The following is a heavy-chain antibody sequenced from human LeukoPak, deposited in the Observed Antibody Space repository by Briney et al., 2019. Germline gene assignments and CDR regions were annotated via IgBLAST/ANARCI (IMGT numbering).Heavy chain of an antibody. D-gene: IGHD6-13*01. CDR2: FGPEDGET. CDR1: GYTLTELS. J-gene: IGHJ1*01. V-gene: IGHV1-24*01. CDR3: ATASVQQLVLNKYFQH. Sequence: ASVKVSCKVSGYTLTELSMHWVRQAPGKGLEWMGGFGPEDGETIYAQKFQGRVTMTEDTSTDTAYMELSSLRSEDTAVYYCATASVQQLVLNKYFQHWGQGTLVTVSS.